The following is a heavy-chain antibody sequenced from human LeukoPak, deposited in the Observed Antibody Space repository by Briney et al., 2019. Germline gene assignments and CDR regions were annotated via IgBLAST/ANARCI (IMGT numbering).Heavy chain of an antibody. D-gene: IGHD4/OR15-4a*01. V-gene: IGHV4-4*07. CDR2: IYTSGST. J-gene: IGHJ6*02. CDR3: ARDSMTMDYYYGMDV. CDR1: GDSISSYY. Sequence: SETLSLTCTVSGDSISSYYWSWIRQPAGKGLEWIGRIYTSGSTNYNPSLKSRVTMSVDTSKNQFSLKLSSVTAADTAVYYCARDSMTMDYYYGMDVWGQGTTVTVSS.